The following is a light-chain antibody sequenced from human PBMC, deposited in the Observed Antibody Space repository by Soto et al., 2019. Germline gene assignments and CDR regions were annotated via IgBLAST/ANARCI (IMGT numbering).Light chain of an antibody. CDR3: QQYENLPT. CDR1: QNINNY. V-gene: IGKV1-33*01. J-gene: IGKJ5*01. CDR2: DAS. Sequence: SQNTRARCSISASVGDRVTITCQASQNINNYLNWYQQKPGRAPKLLIYDASNLEAGVPSRFRGSGSGTDFTFTISRLQPEDIATYYCQQYENLPTFGQGTRLEIK.